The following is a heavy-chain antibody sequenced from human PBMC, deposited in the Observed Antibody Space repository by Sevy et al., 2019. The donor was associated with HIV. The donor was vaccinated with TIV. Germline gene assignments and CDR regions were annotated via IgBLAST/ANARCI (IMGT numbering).Heavy chain of an antibody. CDR1: GFTFSSYA. J-gene: IGHJ3*02. CDR2: ISSNGGST. V-gene: IGHV3-64D*06. Sequence: GGSLRLSCSASGFTFSSYAMHWVRQAPGKGLEYVSAISSNGGSTYYADSVKGRFTISRDNSKNTLYLQMSSLGAEDTAVYYCVKGYYYDNSGYNLWAFDIWGQGTMVTVSS. D-gene: IGHD3-22*01. CDR3: VKGYYYDNSGYNLWAFDI.